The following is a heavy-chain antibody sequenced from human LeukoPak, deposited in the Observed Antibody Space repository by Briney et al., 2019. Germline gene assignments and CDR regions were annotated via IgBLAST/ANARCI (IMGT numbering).Heavy chain of an antibody. CDR2: INWNGGST. V-gene: IGHV3-20*04. CDR3: ARGDYGGNSDHDAFDI. Sequence: GGSLRLSCAASGFTFDDYGMSWVRHAPGKGLEWVSGINWNGGSTVYADSVKGRFTISRDNANNSMYLQMNSLRAEDTALYYCARGDYGGNSDHDAFDIWGQGTMVTVSS. CDR1: GFTFDDYG. J-gene: IGHJ3*02. D-gene: IGHD4-23*01.